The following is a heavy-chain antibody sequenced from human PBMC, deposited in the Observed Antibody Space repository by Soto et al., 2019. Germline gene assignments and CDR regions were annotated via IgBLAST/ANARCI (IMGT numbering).Heavy chain of an antibody. CDR1: GFTFSSYS. CDR3: ASSTKGFGELWLGYYYYGMDV. D-gene: IGHD3-10*01. J-gene: IGHJ6*02. CDR2: ISSSSSTI. Sequence: PGGSLRLSCAASGFTFSSYSMNWVRQAPGKGLEWVSYISSSSSTIYYADSVKGRFTISRDNAKNSLYLQMNSLRDEDTSVYYYASSTKGFGELWLGYYYYGMDVWGQGTTVTVSS. V-gene: IGHV3-48*02.